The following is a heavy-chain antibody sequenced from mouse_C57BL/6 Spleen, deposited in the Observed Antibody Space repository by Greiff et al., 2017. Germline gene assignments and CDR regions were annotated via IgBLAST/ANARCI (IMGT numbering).Heavy chain of an antibody. V-gene: IGHV1-81*01. J-gene: IGHJ3*01. Sequence: VQLQQSGAELARPGASVKLSCKASGYTFTSYGISWVKQRTGQGLEWIGEIYPRSGNTYYNEKFKGKATLTADQSSSTAYMELRSLTSEDSAFYFCAETTVVAPGFAYWVQGTLVTVSA. D-gene: IGHD1-1*01. CDR1: GYTFTSYG. CDR2: IYPRSGNT. CDR3: AETTVVAPGFAY.